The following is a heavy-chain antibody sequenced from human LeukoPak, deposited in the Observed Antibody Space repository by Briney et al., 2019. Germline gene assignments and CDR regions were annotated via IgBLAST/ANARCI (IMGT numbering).Heavy chain of an antibody. CDR3: ARVGRPYYYDSSGYSNWFDP. CDR1: GYTFNVYY. J-gene: IGHJ5*02. Sequence: VASVKVSCKASGYTFNVYYIHWVRQAPGRGLEWMGGIIPIFGTANYAQKFQGRVTITADESTSTAYMELSSLRSEDTAVYYCARVGRPYYYDSSGYSNWFDPWGQGTLVTVSS. CDR2: IIPIFGTA. V-gene: IGHV1-69*13. D-gene: IGHD3-22*01.